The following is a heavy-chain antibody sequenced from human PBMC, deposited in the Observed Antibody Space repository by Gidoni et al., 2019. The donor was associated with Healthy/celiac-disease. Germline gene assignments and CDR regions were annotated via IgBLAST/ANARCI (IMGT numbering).Heavy chain of an antibody. D-gene: IGHD3-10*01. CDR2: IKQDGSEK. CDR3: ARVTPGSGSYYHTELGGLKNWYFDL. Sequence: EVQLVESGGGLVQPGGSLRLSCAASGFTFSSYWMSWVRQAPGKGLEWVANIKQDGSEKYYVDSVKGRFTISRDNAKNSLYLQMNSLRAEDTAVYYCARVTPGSGSYYHTELGGLKNWYFDLWGRGTLVTVSS. J-gene: IGHJ2*01. V-gene: IGHV3-7*04. CDR1: GFTFSSYW.